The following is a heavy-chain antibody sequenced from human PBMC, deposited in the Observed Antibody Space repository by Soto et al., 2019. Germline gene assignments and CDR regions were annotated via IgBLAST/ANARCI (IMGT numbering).Heavy chain of an antibody. D-gene: IGHD3-9*01. J-gene: IGHJ6*02. CDR1: GFTFSNYS. CDR3: ARDNFARMDV. V-gene: IGHV3-21*01. CDR2: ISSSSSYI. Sequence: KPGGSLRLSCAASGFTFSNYSMNWVRQAPGKGLEWVSSISSSSSYIYYADSVTGRFTISRDNAKNSLYLQMNSLRAEDTAVYYCARDNFARMDVWGQGTTVTVSS.